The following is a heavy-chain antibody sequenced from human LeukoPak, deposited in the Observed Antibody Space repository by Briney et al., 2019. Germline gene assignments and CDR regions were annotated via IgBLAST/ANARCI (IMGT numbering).Heavy chain of an antibody. CDR3: AKARGSTSGKSYFDY. J-gene: IGHJ4*02. Sequence: GGSLRLSCAPSGFTFSSYAMMWVRQAPGQGLEWFSTISGSGSSAYYADSVKGRFTISRDNSKNTLYLQMNSLRVEDTAVYYCAKARGSTSGKSYFDYWGQGTLVTVSS. CDR1: GFTFSSYA. CDR2: ISGSGSSA. V-gene: IGHV3-23*01. D-gene: IGHD6-13*01.